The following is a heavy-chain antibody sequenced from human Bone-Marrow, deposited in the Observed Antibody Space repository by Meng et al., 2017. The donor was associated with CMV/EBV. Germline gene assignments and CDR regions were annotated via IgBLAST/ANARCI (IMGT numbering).Heavy chain of an antibody. V-gene: IGHV1-69*06. CDR3: ASTPRGWYYDFWSGYLDY. Sequence: AFGRYAISWVRRAPRQGLGWVGGIIHIFGTANYAQKVQGRVTITADKSTSTAYMELSSLRSEDTAVYYCASTPRGWYYDFWSGYLDYWGQGTLVTVSS. D-gene: IGHD3-3*01. J-gene: IGHJ4*02. CDR2: IIHIFGTA. CDR1: AFGRYA.